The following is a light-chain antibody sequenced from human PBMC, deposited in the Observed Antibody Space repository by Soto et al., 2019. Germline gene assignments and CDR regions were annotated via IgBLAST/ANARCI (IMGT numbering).Light chain of an antibody. CDR2: EGS. CDR1: SSDVGNYNL. CDR3: SSFTRSSTRV. J-gene: IGLJ1*01. V-gene: IGLV2-14*02. Sequence: QSVLTQPASVSGSPGQSITISCTVPSSDVGNYNLVSWYQKHPGKVPKLMIYEGSKRPSGVSHRFSGSQSGNTASLAISGLQPEDEADYYCSSFTRSSTRVFGSGTKVTVL.